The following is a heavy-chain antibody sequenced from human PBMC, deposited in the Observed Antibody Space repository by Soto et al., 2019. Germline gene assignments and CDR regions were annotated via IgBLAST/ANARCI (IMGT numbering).Heavy chain of an antibody. V-gene: IGHV1-18*01. J-gene: IGHJ3*01. CDR2: IGSGDT. Sequence: QVQLVQSGATQEKPGASVKVSCEAFGYSFDSYAYSWVRQAPGQGLEWMGRIGSGDTKYAQKLQGRVTMTTDTSTNTAYMELRSLISDDTALYYCARENDPYGFDLWGQGTMVTVSS. CDR3: ARENDPYGFDL. CDR1: GYSFDSYA.